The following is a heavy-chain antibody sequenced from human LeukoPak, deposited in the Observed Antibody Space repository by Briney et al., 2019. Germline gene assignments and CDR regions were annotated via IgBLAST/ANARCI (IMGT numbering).Heavy chain of an antibody. J-gene: IGHJ3*02. D-gene: IGHD2-21*02. V-gene: IGHV1-18*01. CDR1: GYTFTSYG. CDR2: ISAYNGNT. Sequence: ASVKVSCKASGYTFTSYGISWVRQAPGQGLEWMGWISAYNGNTNYAQKLQGRVTMTTDTSTSTAYMELRSLRSDDTAVYYCARDRDYCGGDCPESDAFDIWGQGTMVTVSS. CDR3: ARDRDYCGGDCPESDAFDI.